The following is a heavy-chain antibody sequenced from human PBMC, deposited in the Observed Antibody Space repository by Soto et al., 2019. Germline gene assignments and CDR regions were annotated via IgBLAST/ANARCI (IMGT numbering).Heavy chain of an antibody. CDR1: GYTFTSYD. Sequence: GASVKVSCKASGYTFTSYDINWVRQATGQGLEWMGWMNPNSGNTGYAQKFQGRVTMTRNTSISTAYMELSSLRSDDTAVYYCATYCGGDCYPTVVFDYWGQGTLVTVS. CDR2: MNPNSGNT. D-gene: IGHD2-21*02. J-gene: IGHJ4*02. V-gene: IGHV1-8*01. CDR3: ATYCGGDCYPTVVFDY.